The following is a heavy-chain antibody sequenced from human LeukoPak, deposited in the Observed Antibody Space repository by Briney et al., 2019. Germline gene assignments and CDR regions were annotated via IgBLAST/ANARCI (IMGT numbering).Heavy chain of an antibody. CDR2: ISYDGSKK. CDR3: AKDPESYYYDSSGSENWFDP. CDR1: GFTFSSDG. J-gene: IGHJ5*02. Sequence: GRSLRLSCAASGFTFSSDGMHWVRQAPGKGLEWVAVISYDGSKKYYAGSVKGRFTISRDNSKNTLYLQMNSLRAEDTAVYYCAKDPESYYYDSSGSENWFDPWGQGTLVTVSS. V-gene: IGHV3-30*18. D-gene: IGHD3-22*01.